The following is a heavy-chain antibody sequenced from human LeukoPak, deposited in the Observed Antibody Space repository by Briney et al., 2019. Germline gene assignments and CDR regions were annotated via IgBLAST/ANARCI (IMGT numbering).Heavy chain of an antibody. D-gene: IGHD3-9*01. V-gene: IGHV3-53*01. Sequence: GGSLRLSCAASGFTVSSNYMSWVRQAPGKGLEWVSVIYSGGSTYYADSVKGRLTISRDNSKNTLYLQMNSLRAEDTAVYYCARGRAANWLYYYGMDVWGQGTTVTVSS. CDR2: IYSGGST. CDR3: ARGRAANWLYYYGMDV. J-gene: IGHJ6*02. CDR1: GFTVSSNY.